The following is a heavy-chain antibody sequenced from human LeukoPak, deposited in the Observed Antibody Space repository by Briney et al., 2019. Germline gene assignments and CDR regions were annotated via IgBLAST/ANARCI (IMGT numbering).Heavy chain of an antibody. D-gene: IGHD6-13*01. CDR1: GFTFSSYA. Sequence: PGRSLRLSCAASGFTFSSYAMHWVRQAPGKGLEWVAVISYDGSNKYYADSVKGRFTISRDNSKNTLYLQMDSLRAEDTAVYYCAREGSSSWSPYYYYGMDVWGQGTMVTVSS. CDR3: AREGSSSWSPYYYYGMDV. J-gene: IGHJ6*02. V-gene: IGHV3-30-3*01. CDR2: ISYDGSNK.